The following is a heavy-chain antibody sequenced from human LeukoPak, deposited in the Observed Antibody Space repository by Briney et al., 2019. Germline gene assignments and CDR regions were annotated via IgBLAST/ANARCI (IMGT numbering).Heavy chain of an antibody. V-gene: IGHV2-5*02. D-gene: IGHD3-10*01. CDR1: GFSLTTSGVG. Sequence: SGPTLVKPTQTLTLTCTFSGFSLTTSGVGVGWIRQPPGKALEWLALNYWDDDKRYSPSLKSRLTVTKDTSKRQVVLTMTNMDPVDTATYYCAHTSYYYGSGSYRRFDPWGQGTLVTVSS. J-gene: IGHJ5*02. CDR3: AHTSYYYGSGSYRRFDP. CDR2: NYWDDDK.